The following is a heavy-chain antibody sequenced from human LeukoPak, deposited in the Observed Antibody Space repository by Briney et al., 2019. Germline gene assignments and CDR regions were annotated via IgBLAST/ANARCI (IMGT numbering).Heavy chain of an antibody. CDR3: ARSGYYYYGLDV. Sequence: GGSLRLSCAASGFTFSGYEMNWVRQAPGKGLEWVSYISNSGSTIYYADSVKGRFTISRDNAKNSLYLHMNSLRAEDTAVHYCARSGYYYYGLDVWGQGTTVTVSS. J-gene: IGHJ6*02. CDR1: GFTFSGYE. CDR2: ISNSGSTI. V-gene: IGHV3-48*03.